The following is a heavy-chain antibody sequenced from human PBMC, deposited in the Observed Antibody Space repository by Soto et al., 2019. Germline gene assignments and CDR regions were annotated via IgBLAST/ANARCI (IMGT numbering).Heavy chain of an antibody. D-gene: IGHD3-16*01. J-gene: IGHJ6*02. CDR1: GFTFSSYE. Sequence: EVQLVESGGGLVQPGGSLRLSCAASGFTFSSYEMNWVRQAPGKGLEWVSYISSSGSTIYYADSVKGRFTISRDNAKNSLYLQMNSLRAEDTAVYYCARVGSTPLYYYYYGMDVWGQGTTVTVSS. V-gene: IGHV3-48*03. CDR3: ARVGSTPLYYYYYGMDV. CDR2: ISSSGSTI.